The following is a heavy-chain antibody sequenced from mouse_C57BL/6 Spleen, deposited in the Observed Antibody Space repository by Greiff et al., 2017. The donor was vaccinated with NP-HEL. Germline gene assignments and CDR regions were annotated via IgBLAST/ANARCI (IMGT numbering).Heavy chain of an antibody. CDR2: INPSNGGT. Sequence: QVQLQQSGTELVKPGASVKLSCKASGYTFTSYWMHWVKQRPGQGLEWIGNINPSNGGTNYNEKFKSKATLTVDKSSSTAYMQLSSLTSEDSAVYYCARSRGTGVYYFDYWGQGTTLTVSS. CDR1: GYTFTSYW. D-gene: IGHD4-1*01. J-gene: IGHJ2*01. CDR3: ARSRGTGVYYFDY. V-gene: IGHV1-53*01.